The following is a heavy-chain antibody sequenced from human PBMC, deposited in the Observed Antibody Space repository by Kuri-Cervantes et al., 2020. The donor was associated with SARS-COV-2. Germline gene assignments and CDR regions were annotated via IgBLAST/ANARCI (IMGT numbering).Heavy chain of an antibody. D-gene: IGHD4-17*01. CDR2: SNAGNGNT. CDR3: ARAHGDYFDY. Sequence: ASVKVSCKASGYTFTSYAMHWVRQAPGQRLEWMGWSNAGNGNTKYSQEFQGRVTITRDESTSTAYMELSSLRSEDTAVYYCARAHGDYFDYWGQGTLVTVSS. V-gene: IGHV1-3*02. J-gene: IGHJ4*02. CDR1: GYTFTSYA.